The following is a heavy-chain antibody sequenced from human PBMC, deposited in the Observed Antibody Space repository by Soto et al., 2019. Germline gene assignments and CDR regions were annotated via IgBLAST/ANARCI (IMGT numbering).Heavy chain of an antibody. CDR3: ARDLGRIAVAGNYFDY. D-gene: IGHD6-19*01. J-gene: IGHJ4*02. V-gene: IGHV4-59*01. Sequence: LSLTCTDSGGSISSYYWSWIRQPPGKGLEWIGYIYYSGSTNYNPSLKSRVTISVDTSKNQFSLKLSSVTAADTAVYYCARDLGRIAVAGNYFDYWGQGTLVTVSS. CDR2: IYYSGST. CDR1: GGSISSYY.